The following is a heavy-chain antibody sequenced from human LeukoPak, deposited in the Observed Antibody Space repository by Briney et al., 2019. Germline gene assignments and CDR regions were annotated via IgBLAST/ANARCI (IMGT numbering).Heavy chain of an antibody. CDR1: GYTFTSYD. Sequence: SVKVSCKASGYTFTSYDISWVRQAPGQGLEWMGGIIPIFGTANYAQKFQGRVTITADESTSTAYMELSSLRSEDTAVYYCAREKYSGYDSGFRDWYFDYWGQGTLVTVSS. J-gene: IGHJ4*02. V-gene: IGHV1-69*13. D-gene: IGHD5-12*01. CDR2: IIPIFGTA. CDR3: AREKYSGYDSGFRDWYFDY.